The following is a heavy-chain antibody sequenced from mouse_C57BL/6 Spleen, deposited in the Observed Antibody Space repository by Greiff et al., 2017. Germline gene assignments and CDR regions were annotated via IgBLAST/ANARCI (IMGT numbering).Heavy chain of an antibody. Sequence: EVKLMESGPGLVKPSQSLSLTCSVTGYSITSGYYWNWIRQFPGNKLEWMGYISYDGSNNYNPSLKNRISITRDTSKNQFFLKLNSVTTEDTATYYCARDGRGRGVDYWGQGTTLTVSS. CDR2: ISYDGSN. CDR1: GYSITSGYY. CDR3: ARDGRGRGVDY. J-gene: IGHJ2*01. V-gene: IGHV3-6*01.